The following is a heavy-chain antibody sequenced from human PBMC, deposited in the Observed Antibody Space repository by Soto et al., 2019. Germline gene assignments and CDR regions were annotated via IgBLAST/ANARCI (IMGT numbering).Heavy chain of an antibody. Sequence: GGSLRLSCAASGFTFSSYGMHWVRQAPGKGLEWVAVISYDGSNKYYADSVKGRFTISRDNSKNTLYLQMNSLRAEDTAVYYCAKDIRYCSGGSCYSGQKYGMDVWGQGTTVTVSS. CDR1: GFTFSSYG. D-gene: IGHD2-15*01. J-gene: IGHJ6*02. CDR3: AKDIRYCSGGSCYSGQKYGMDV. V-gene: IGHV3-30*18. CDR2: ISYDGSNK.